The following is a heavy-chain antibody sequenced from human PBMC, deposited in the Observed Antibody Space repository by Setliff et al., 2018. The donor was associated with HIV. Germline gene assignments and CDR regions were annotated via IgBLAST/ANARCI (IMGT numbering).Heavy chain of an antibody. CDR3: ARDPGSSSLDY. CDR1: GISINGYY. CDR2: VSSIGNT. D-gene: IGHD6-19*01. V-gene: IGHV4-4*08. Sequence: SETLSLTCSVSGISINGYYWSWIRQSPRTRLEWIGYVSSIGNTNYNPSLKSRVTISVDTSKNQFSLQLNSVTAADTAAYYCARDPGSSSLDYWGQGTPVTVSS. J-gene: IGHJ4*02.